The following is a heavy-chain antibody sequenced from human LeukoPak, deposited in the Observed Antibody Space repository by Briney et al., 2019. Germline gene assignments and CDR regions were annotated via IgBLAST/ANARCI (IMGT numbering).Heavy chain of an antibody. CDR1: GFTFSSYA. Sequence: QPGGSLRLSCAASGFTFSSYAMHWVRQAPGKGLEWVAVISYDGSNKYYADSVKGRFTISRDNSKNTLYLQMNSLRAEDMAVYYCAAPRLQWLVRLDAFDIWGQGTMVTVSS. J-gene: IGHJ3*02. V-gene: IGHV3-30-3*01. CDR2: ISYDGSNK. CDR3: AAPRLQWLVRLDAFDI. D-gene: IGHD6-19*01.